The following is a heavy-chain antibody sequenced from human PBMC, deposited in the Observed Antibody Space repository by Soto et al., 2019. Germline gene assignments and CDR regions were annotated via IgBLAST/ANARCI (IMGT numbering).Heavy chain of an antibody. Sequence: QVHLGHSGAELKKPGASGKFSCKPSGYTFTSNVIGGGGQAPGQGLEWMGWISAYNGNTNYAQKLQGRVTMTTDTSTSTAYRELRSLRSDDTAVYYCARGESIGDVWGQGTTVTVSS. CDR3: ARGESIGDV. V-gene: IGHV1-18*01. J-gene: IGHJ6*02. CDR1: GYTFTSNV. D-gene: IGHD6-6*01. CDR2: ISAYNGNT.